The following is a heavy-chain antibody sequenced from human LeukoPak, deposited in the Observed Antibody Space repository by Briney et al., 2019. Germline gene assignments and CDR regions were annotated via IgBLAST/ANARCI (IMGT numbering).Heavy chain of an antibody. CDR3: ATYAGSSSKYFQN. CDR1: EYSFPSNW. D-gene: IGHD3-10*01. Sequence: AESLRISCKGSEYSFPSNWIGWVRQMPGKGLEWMGIIYPGDSDTRYSPSFQGQVTISADKSISTAYLHWSSLKASDTAIYYCATYAGSSSKYFQNWGQGTLVTVSS. J-gene: IGHJ1*01. CDR2: IYPGDSDT. V-gene: IGHV5-51*01.